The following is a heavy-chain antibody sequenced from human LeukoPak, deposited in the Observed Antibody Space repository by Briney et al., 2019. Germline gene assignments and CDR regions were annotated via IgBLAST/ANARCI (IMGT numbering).Heavy chain of an antibody. Sequence: ASVKVSCKASEYTFINYGISWVRQAPGQGLEWMGWVSGYNGNTNYARKSQGRVTMTTDTSTSTAYMELRSLRSDDTARYYCARDSSGWYRHYYYYYYMDVWGKGTTVTVSS. D-gene: IGHD6-19*01. CDR1: EYTFINYG. CDR3: ARDSSGWYRHYYYYYYMDV. J-gene: IGHJ6*03. V-gene: IGHV1-18*01. CDR2: VSGYNGNT.